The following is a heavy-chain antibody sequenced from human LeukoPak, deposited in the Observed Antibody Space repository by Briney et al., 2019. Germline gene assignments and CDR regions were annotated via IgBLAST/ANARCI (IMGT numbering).Heavy chain of an antibody. CDR1: GYTFTSYD. D-gene: IGHD6-13*01. Sequence: ASVKVSCKASGYTFTSYDINWVRQATGQGLEWMGWMNPNSGNTGYAQKFQGRATMTRNTSISTAYMELSSLRSEDTAVYYCARVMGPAYSSSWYVLGGWGQGTLVTVSS. J-gene: IGHJ4*02. V-gene: IGHV1-8*01. CDR2: MNPNSGNT. CDR3: ARVMGPAYSSSWYVLGG.